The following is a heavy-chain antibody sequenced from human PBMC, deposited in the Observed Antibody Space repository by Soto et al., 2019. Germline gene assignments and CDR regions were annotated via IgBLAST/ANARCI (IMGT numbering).Heavy chain of an antibody. J-gene: IGHJ4*01. CDR3: ASXVGRSNFD. D-gene: IGHD3-10*01. Sequence: EVSLVESGGGLVKPGGSLRLSCVASGFIFSDYSMNWVRQAPGKGLEWVAAISSSGGHTFYADSVKGRFTISRDNPKSSVXXXXXXLGGEDTAVYWCASXVGRSNFD. CDR1: GFIFSDYS. V-gene: IGHV3-21*06. CDR2: ISSSGGHT.